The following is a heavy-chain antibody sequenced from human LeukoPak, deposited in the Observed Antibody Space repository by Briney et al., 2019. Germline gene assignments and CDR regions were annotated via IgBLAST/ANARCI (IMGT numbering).Heavy chain of an antibody. J-gene: IGHJ6*02. V-gene: IGHV3-21*01. Sequence: GGSLRLSCAASGFTFSSYSMNWVRQAPGKGLEWVSSISSSSSYIYYADSVKGRFTISRDNAKNSLYLQMNSLRAEDTAVYYCARVSLTAYGMDVWGQGTTVTVSS. CDR1: GFTFSSYS. CDR3: ARVSLTAYGMDV. D-gene: IGHD3-16*02. CDR2: ISSSSSYI.